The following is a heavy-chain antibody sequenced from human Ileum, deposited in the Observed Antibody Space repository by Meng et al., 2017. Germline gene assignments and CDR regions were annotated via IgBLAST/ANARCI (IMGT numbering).Heavy chain of an antibody. CDR1: GFTFTSYS. CDR2: ISSDGNTI. D-gene: IGHD3-10*01. CDR3: AREVSMIRGPHDY. V-gene: IGHV3-30*04. J-gene: IGHJ4*02. Sequence: GESLKISCAGSGFTFTSYSLHWVRQAPGKGLEWVTVISSDGNTIYYADSVKGRFTISRENSRNTLFLQMNSLRPEDTALYYCAREVSMIRGPHDYWGQGTLVTVSS.